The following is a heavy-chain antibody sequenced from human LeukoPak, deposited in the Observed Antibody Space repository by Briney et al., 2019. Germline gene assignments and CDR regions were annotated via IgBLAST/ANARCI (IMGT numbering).Heavy chain of an antibody. Sequence: GSLRLSFAASGFPFSSYEMNWVRPAPGKGVGGVSYISSSGSTVYYADSAKGRFTISRDNAKNSLYLQMNSLRAEDTAVYYCARDRGYNSRGFDYWGQGTLVTVSS. CDR3: ARDRGYNSRGFDY. CDR2: ISSSGSTV. CDR1: GFPFSSYE. V-gene: IGHV3-48*03. J-gene: IGHJ4*02. D-gene: IGHD5-24*01.